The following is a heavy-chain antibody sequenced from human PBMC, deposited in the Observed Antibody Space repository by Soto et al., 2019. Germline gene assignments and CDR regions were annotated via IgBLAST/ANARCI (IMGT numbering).Heavy chain of an antibody. V-gene: IGHV3-30*18. CDR3: AKKVTTFGVATDYAFDI. CDR1: GFTFSSYG. Sequence: GGSLRLSCAASGFTFSSYGMHWVRQAPGKGLEWVAVISYDGSNKYYADSVKGRFTISRDNSKNTLYLQMNSLRAEDTAVYYCAKKVTTFGVATDYAFDIWGEGTMVTVSS. CDR2: ISYDGSNK. D-gene: IGHD3-3*01. J-gene: IGHJ3*02.